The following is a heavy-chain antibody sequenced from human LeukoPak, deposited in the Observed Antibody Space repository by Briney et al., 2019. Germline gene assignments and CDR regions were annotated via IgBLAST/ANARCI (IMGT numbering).Heavy chain of an antibody. CDR2: IYYSGST. J-gene: IGHJ4*02. D-gene: IGHD5-18*01. V-gene: IGHV4-59*01. Sequence: SETLSLTCTVSGGSISSYYWSWIRQPPGKGLEWIGYIYYSGSTNYNPSLKSRVTISVDTSKNQFSLKLSSVTAADTAVYYCAKGRGYSYGLFDYWGQGTLVTVPS. CDR1: GGSISSYY. CDR3: AKGRGYSYGLFDY.